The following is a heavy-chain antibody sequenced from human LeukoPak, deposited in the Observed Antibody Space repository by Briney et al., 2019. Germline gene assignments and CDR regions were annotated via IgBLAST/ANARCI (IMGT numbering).Heavy chain of an antibody. CDR2: ISYDGSNK. V-gene: IGHV3-30-3*01. J-gene: IGHJ6*02. D-gene: IGHD1-26*01. Sequence: PGGSLRLSCAASGFTFSSYAIHWVRQAPGKGLDWVALISYDGSNKYYADSVKGRFTISRDNSKNTLYLQMNSLRVEDTAVYYCARSTYCYGMDVWGQGTTVTVSS. CDR1: GFTFSSYA. CDR3: ARSTYCYGMDV.